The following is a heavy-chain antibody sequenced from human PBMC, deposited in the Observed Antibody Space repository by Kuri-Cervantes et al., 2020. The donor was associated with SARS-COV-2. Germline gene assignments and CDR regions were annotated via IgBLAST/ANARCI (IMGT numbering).Heavy chain of an antibody. Sequence: GSLRLSCAVYGGSFSGYYWSWIRQPPGKGLEWIGEINHSGSTNYNPSLKSRVTISVDTSRNLFSLKLTSLTAADTAVYYCATDLYGKRFGGSRGWFDPWGQGTLVTVSS. D-gene: IGHD2-15*01. CDR1: GGSFSGYY. V-gene: IGHV4-34*01. CDR3: ATDLYGKRFGGSRGWFDP. J-gene: IGHJ5*02. CDR2: INHSGST.